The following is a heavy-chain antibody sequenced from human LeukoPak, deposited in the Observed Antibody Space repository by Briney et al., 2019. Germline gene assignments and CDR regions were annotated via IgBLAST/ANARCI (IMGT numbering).Heavy chain of an antibody. CDR2: ISAYNGNT. D-gene: IGHD7-27*01. J-gene: IGHJ6*03. V-gene: IGHV1-18*01. CDR1: GYTFTSYG. CDR3: ARELGNYYYYYMDV. Sequence: ASVKVSCKASGYTFTSYGISWVRQAPGQGLEWMGWISAYNGNTNYAQKLQGRVTMTTDTSTSTAYMELRSLRSDDTAVYYCARELGNYYYYYMDVWGKGTTVTVSS.